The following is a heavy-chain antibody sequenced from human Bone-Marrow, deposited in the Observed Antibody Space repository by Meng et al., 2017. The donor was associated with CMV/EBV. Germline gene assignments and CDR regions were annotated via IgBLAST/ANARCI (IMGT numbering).Heavy chain of an antibody. Sequence: GESLKISCAASGFTFSSYSRNWVRQTPGKGLEWLTFITFDGSNTYYADSVKGRFTISRDNSKNTLYLQMNSLRNDDTAVYYCARAMIIAARALDFWGQGTLVTVSS. D-gene: IGHD6-6*01. V-gene: IGHV3-30*03. CDR1: GFTFSSYS. CDR2: ITFDGSNT. J-gene: IGHJ4*02. CDR3: ARAMIIAARALDF.